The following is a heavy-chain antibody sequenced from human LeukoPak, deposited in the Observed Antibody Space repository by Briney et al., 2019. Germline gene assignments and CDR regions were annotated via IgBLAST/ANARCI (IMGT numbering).Heavy chain of an antibody. CDR2: IYYSGST. CDR1: GGSISSYY. CDR3: ARGDGYNCDY. J-gene: IGHJ4*02. V-gene: IGHV4-59*08. Sequence: PSETLSLTCTVSGGSISSYYWSWIRQPPGKGLEWIEYIYYSGSTNYNPSLKSRVTISVDTSKNQFSLKLSSVTAADTAVYYCARGDGYNCDYWGQGTLVTVSS. D-gene: IGHD5-24*01.